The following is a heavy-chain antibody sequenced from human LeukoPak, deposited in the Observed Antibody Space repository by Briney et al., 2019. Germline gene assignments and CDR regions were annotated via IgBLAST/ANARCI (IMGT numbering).Heavy chain of an antibody. CDR1: GYTLTELS. V-gene: IGHV1-24*01. J-gene: IGHJ4*02. CDR3: ATSGQPYSSGWYYFDY. Sequence: ASVKVSCKVSGYTLTELSMHWVRQAPGKGLEWMGGFDPEDGETIYARKFQGRVTMTEDTSTDTAYMELSSLRSEDTAVYYCATSGQPYSSGWYYFDYWGQGTLVTVSS. D-gene: IGHD6-19*01. CDR2: FDPEDGET.